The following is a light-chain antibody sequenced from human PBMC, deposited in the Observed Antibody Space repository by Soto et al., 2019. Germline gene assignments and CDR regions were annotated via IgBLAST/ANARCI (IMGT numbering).Light chain of an antibody. J-gene: IGKJ4*01. CDR3: HRRETYPLG. V-gene: IGKV1-5*03. CDR2: RAS. CDR1: RNIGTW. Sequence: DTQMTQSPSTLSASVGDSVSITCRASRNIGTWLAWYQQKPGKAPNLLIYRASTLASGVPSRFSGSGSGTEFHFTISCLPPDEFATYYCHRRETYPLGFGGGTKVDI.